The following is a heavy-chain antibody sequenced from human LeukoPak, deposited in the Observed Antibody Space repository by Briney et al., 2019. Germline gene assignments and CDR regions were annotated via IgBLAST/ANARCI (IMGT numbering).Heavy chain of an antibody. Sequence: GGSLRLSCAASGFTFSSYAMSWVRQAPGKGLEWVSAISGSGGSTYYADSVKGRFTISRDNSKNTLYLQMNSLRAEDTAVYYCASVYDSSGYYYQPAFDIWGQGTMVTVSS. CDR3: ASVYDSSGYYYQPAFDI. J-gene: IGHJ3*02. CDR2: ISGSGGST. CDR1: GFTFSSYA. D-gene: IGHD3-22*01. V-gene: IGHV3-23*01.